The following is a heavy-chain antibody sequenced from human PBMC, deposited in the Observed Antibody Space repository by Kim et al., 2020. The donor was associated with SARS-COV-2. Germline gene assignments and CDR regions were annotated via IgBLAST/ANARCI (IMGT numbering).Heavy chain of an antibody. CDR2: ST. V-gene: IGHV4-31*02. J-gene: IGHJ4*02. CDR3: ARDRASGYDF. Sequence: STYYNPSLKSRVTISVDTSKNQFSLKLSSVTAADTAVYYCARDRASGYDFWGQGTLVTFSS. D-gene: IGHD5-12*01.